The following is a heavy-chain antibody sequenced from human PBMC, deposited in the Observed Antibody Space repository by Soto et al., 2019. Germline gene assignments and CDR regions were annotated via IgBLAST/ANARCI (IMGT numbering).Heavy chain of an antibody. Sequence: QLQLQESGPGLVRPSETLSLTCTVSGDSIRSNTYSWAWIRQPPGKGLEYIGTVYYSGKTYYNWPLGSRVTMSLDTSKNQFSLRLTSVTAADTGLYYCAIHRPQEDGNKKGFDYLGQVTLVNVTS. CDR3: AIHRPQEDGNKKGFDY. CDR2: VYYSGKT. CDR1: GDSIRSNTYS. V-gene: IGHV4-39*01. J-gene: IGHJ4*02. D-gene: IGHD2-15*01.